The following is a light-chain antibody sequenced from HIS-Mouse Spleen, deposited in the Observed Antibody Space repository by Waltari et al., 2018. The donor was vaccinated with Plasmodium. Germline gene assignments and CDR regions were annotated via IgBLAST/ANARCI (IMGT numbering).Light chain of an antibody. V-gene: IGLV3-10*01. Sequence: SYELTQPPSVSVSPGQTARITCSGDALPKKYAYWYQQKSGQAPGLVIYEDSKRPSGIPERFSGSRSGTMSTLTIMGAQVEDEADYYCYSTDSSGNHRVFGGGTKLTVL. CDR2: EDS. J-gene: IGLJ3*02. CDR1: ALPKKY. CDR3: YSTDSSGNHRV.